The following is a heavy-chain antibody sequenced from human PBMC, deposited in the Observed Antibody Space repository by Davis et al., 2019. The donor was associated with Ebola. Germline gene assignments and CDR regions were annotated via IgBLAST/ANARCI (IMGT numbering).Heavy chain of an antibody. D-gene: IGHD3-3*01. V-gene: IGHV3-23*01. CDR3: AKDHVLRFLEWFLDY. CDR2: IGADGTSI. CDR1: GFTFSNYG. Sequence: PGGSLRLSCAASGFTFSNYGMSWVRQAPGKGLEWVAGIGADGTSIFYADSVKGRFTISRDISKNTLYLQMANLRAEDTAVYYCAKDHVLRFLEWFLDYWGPGTLVTVSS. J-gene: IGHJ4*02.